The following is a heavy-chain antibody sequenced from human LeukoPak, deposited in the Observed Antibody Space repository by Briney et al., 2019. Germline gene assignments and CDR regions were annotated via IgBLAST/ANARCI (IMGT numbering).Heavy chain of an antibody. CDR1: GYTLTELS. CDR3: ARDAYYGSGSLLEGDY. CDR2: FDPEDGET. V-gene: IGHV1-24*01. Sequence: ASVKVSCKVSGYTLTELSMHWVRQAPGKGLEWMGGFDPEDGETIYAQKLQGRVTMTTDTSTSTAYMELRSLRSDDTAVYYCARDAYYGSGSLLEGDYWGQGTLVTVSS. J-gene: IGHJ4*02. D-gene: IGHD3-10*01.